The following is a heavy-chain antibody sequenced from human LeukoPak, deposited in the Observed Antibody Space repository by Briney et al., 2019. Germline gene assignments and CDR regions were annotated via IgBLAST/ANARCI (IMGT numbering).Heavy chain of an antibody. V-gene: IGHV3-21*01. CDR2: ISSSSSYI. J-gene: IGHJ4*02. D-gene: IGHD4-17*01. CDR1: GFTFSSYE. Sequence: GGSLRLSCAASGFTFSSYEMNWVRQAPGKGLEWVSSISSSSSYIYYADSVKGRFTISRDNAKNSLYLQMNSLRAEDTAVYYCARESYGDGFFDYWGQGTLVTVSS. CDR3: ARESYGDGFFDY.